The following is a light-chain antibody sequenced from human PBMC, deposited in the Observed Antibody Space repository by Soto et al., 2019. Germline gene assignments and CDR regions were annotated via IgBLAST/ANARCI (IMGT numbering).Light chain of an antibody. Sequence: VVTQPPSVSGAPGQRVTISCTGSSSNIGAGYNVHWYQQLPGRAPKLLIYGNTNRPSGVPDRFSGSKSGTSASLAITGLQAEDEADYYCLSFDSSLSVVFGGGTKLTVL. J-gene: IGLJ2*01. CDR1: SSNIGAGYN. CDR3: LSFDSSLSVV. V-gene: IGLV1-40*01. CDR2: GNT.